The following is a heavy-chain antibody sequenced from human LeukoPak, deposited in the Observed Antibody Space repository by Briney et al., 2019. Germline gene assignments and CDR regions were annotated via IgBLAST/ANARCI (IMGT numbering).Heavy chain of an antibody. CDR2: IFPADSDI. Sequence: GESLKISCKASGYTFSDLWIGWVRQMPGKGLEWMGIIFPADSDIRYSPSFVGQVTMSVDKSTNTAFLQWSSLKASDTAMYYCATLGGSYCSSCIDYWGQGTLVTVSS. V-gene: IGHV5-51*01. J-gene: IGHJ4*02. CDR3: ATLGGSYCSSCIDY. CDR1: GYTFSDLW. D-gene: IGHD1-26*01.